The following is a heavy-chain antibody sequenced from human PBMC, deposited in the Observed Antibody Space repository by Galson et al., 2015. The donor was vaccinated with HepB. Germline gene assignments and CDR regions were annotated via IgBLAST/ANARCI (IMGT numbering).Heavy chain of an antibody. D-gene: IGHD3-10*01. V-gene: IGHV3-66*02. CDR1: GFTVSSNY. J-gene: IGHJ4*02. Sequence: SLRLSCAASGFTVSSNYMSWVRQAPGKGLGWVSVIYSGGSTYHADSVKGRFTISRDNSKNTLYLQMNSLRAEDTAVYYCARDRAKTRWFGDSRVWYFDYWGQGTLVTVSS. CDR3: ARDRAKTRWFGDSRVWYFDY. CDR2: IYSGGST.